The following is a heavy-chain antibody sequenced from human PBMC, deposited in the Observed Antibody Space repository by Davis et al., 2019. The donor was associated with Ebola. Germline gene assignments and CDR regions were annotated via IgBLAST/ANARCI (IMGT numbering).Heavy chain of an antibody. CDR3: ARVGGGSYYYYGMDV. J-gene: IGHJ6*02. Sequence: GESLKISCSGSGFTFSDYYMSWIRQAPGKGLEWVSYISSSGSTIYYADSVKGRFTISRDNAKNSLYLQMNSLRAEDTAVYYCARVGGGSYYYYGMDVWGQGTTVTVSS. V-gene: IGHV3-11*01. CDR2: ISSSGSTI. D-gene: IGHD3-16*01. CDR1: GFTFSDYY.